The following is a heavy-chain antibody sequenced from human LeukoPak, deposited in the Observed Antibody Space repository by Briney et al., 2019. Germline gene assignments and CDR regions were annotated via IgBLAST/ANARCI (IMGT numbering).Heavy chain of an antibody. D-gene: IGHD5-18*01. V-gene: IGHV4-30-2*01. CDR1: GGSISSGGYS. CDR3: VRVYSYGSNAFDY. CDR2: IYHSGST. J-gene: IGHJ4*02. Sequence: SQTLSLTCAVSGGSISSGGYSWSWIRQPPGKGLEWIGYIYHSGSTYYNPSLKSRVTISVDRSKNQFSLKLSSVTAADTAVYYCVRVYSYGSNAFDYWGQGTLVTVSS.